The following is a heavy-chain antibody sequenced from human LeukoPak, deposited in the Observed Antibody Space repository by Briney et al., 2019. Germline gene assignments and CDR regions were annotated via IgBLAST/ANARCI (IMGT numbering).Heavy chain of an antibody. D-gene: IGHD2-15*01. J-gene: IGHJ3*02. CDR3: ARDRGVVVVAATRELDAFDI. Sequence: SVRVSCNASGYTFTSYNIHWVRQAPGQGLEWMGRIIPILGIANYAQKFQGRVTITADKSTSTAYMELRSLRSEDTAVYYCARDRGVVVVAATRELDAFDIWAQGTMVTVSS. CDR1: GYTFTSYN. V-gene: IGHV1-69*04. CDR2: IIPILGIA.